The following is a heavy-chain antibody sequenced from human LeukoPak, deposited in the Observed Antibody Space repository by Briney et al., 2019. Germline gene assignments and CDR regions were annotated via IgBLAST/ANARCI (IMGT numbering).Heavy chain of an antibody. V-gene: IGHV5-51*01. CDR1: GYSFSSYW. CDR3: ARREGITGTTKWFDP. J-gene: IGHJ5*02. D-gene: IGHD1-7*01. CDR2: IYPDDSDT. Sequence: PGESLKISCKGSGYSFSSYWIAWVRQMPGEGLEWMGIIYPDDSDTRYSPSFQGQVTISADKSTSTAYLQWSSLKASDTAMYYCARREGITGTTKWFDPWGQGTLVTVSS.